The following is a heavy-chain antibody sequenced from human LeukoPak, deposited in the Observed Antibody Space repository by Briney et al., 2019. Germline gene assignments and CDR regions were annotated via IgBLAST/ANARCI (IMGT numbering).Heavy chain of an antibody. Sequence: GGTLRLSCAVSGFTFSSYGMSWVRQAPGKGLEWVSVISGSGDRTYYADSVKGRFTISRDNSKNTLFLQMNSLRPEDTAVYYCARGPDYDILADYFDYWGQGTLVTVSS. CDR3: ARGPDYDILADYFDY. D-gene: IGHD3-9*01. V-gene: IGHV3-23*01. J-gene: IGHJ4*02. CDR1: GFTFSSYG. CDR2: ISGSGDRT.